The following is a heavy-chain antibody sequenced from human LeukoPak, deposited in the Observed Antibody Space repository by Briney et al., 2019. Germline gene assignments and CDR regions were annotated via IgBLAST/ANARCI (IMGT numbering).Heavy chain of an antibody. J-gene: IGHJ4*02. CDR1: GFTFDDYA. CDR3: ARGYCASGVCYSVTDY. V-gene: IGHV3-9*01. D-gene: IGHD2-8*01. Sequence: GGSLRLSCAASGFTFDDYAMHWVRQAPGKGLEWVSGISWNSGTIGYADSVKGRFTISRDNAKNSLYLQMNSLRAEDTAVYYCARGYCASGVCYSVTDYWGQGILVTVSS. CDR2: ISWNSGTI.